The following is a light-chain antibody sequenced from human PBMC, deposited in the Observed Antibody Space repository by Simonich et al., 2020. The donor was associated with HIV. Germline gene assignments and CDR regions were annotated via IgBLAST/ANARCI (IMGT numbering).Light chain of an antibody. V-gene: IGKV1-39*01. Sequence: DIQMTQSPSSLSASVVDRVTITCRASQSISNYLNWYQQKVGKAPKLLISAASNLQSGVPSRFSGSGSGTDFTLTINSLQPEDFATYSCQQSYSTPITFGQGTRLEIK. CDR3: QQSYSTPIT. CDR1: QSISNY. J-gene: IGKJ5*01. CDR2: AAS.